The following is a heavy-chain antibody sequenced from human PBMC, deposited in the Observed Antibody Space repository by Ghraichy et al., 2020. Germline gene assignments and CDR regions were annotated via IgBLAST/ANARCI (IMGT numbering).Heavy chain of an antibody. D-gene: IGHD2-15*01. CDR1: GFTFSSYN. V-gene: IGHV3-48*02. CDR2: ISSSGSTI. J-gene: IGHJ3*02. Sequence: SLNISCTASGFTFSSYNMNWVRQAPGKGLEWVSYISSSGSTIYYADSVKGRFTISRDTAKNSLYLQMNSLRDEDSAVYFCARDSYCTGGTCYSWSHTFDMWGQGTMVTVSS. CDR3: ARDSYCTGGTCYSWSHTFDM.